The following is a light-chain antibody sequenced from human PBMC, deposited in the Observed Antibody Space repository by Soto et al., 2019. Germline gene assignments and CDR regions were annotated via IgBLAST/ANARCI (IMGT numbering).Light chain of an antibody. Sequence: KQSPATLSLSPGERATLSWGASQRVSGKLAWFQQKPGQAPSPLIYGVSTRATGVPVRFSVSESGTEFTLTINCLKSEDGLVYYCQQYNNWTHTVGQGTKVE. CDR2: GVS. CDR3: QQYNNWTHT. CDR1: QRVSGK. J-gene: IGKJ2*01. V-gene: IGKV3-15*01.